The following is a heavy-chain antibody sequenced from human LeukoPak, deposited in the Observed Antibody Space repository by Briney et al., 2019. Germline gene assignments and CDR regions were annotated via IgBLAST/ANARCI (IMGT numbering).Heavy chain of an antibody. CDR2: ISAYNGNT. Sequence: ASVKVSCKASGYTFTSYGISWVRQAPGQGLEWMGWISAYNGNTNYAQKLQGRVTMTTDTSTSTAYMELRSLRSDDTAVYYCARVSMGKGYYYYYGMDVWAKGPRSPSP. D-gene: IGHD5-24*01. V-gene: IGHV1-18*01. J-gene: IGHJ6*02. CDR3: ARVSMGKGYYYYYGMDV. CDR1: GYTFTSYG.